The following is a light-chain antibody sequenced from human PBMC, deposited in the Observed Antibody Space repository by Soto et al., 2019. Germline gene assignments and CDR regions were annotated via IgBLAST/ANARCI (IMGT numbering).Light chain of an antibody. CDR1: QDISSF. V-gene: IGKV1-9*01. CDR2: GAS. Sequence: IHLTQSPSFLSASVLDIVTITCRASQDISSFLAWYQQKPGKAPNLLIYGASTLQSGVPSRFSGSGSGTEFTLTISSLQPEDFATYYCQQINSYPHFGQGTRLEIK. J-gene: IGKJ5*01. CDR3: QQINSYPH.